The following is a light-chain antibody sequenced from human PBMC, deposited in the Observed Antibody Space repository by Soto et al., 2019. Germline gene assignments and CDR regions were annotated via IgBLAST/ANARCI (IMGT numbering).Light chain of an antibody. V-gene: IGKV1-27*01. J-gene: IGKJ1*01. Sequence: DIQMTQSPSSLSASVGDRVTITCRASQVISNYLAWYQQKPGKVPKVLIYAASTLQSGVPSRFSGSGSGTDFTLTISSLQPEDVATYYCQNYIPAPWTFGQGTKVEIK. CDR3: QNYIPAPWT. CDR1: QVISNY. CDR2: AAS.